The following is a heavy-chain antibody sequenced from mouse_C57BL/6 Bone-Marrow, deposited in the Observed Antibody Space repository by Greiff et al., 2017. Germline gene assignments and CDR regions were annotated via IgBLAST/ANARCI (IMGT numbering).Heavy chain of an antibody. J-gene: IGHJ3*01. CDR3: SRVCCSSPFAY. CDR1: GFNIKDYY. Sequence: VQLQQSGAELVKPGASVKLSCTASGFNIKDYYLHWVKQRTEQGLEWIGRIDPEDGETNYAPKLQCKATITADTSSTTAYLQLSSRTSEDTAVYYYSRVCCSSPFAYWGQGTLVTVSA. V-gene: IGHV14-2*01. D-gene: IGHD1-1*01. CDR2: IDPEDGET.